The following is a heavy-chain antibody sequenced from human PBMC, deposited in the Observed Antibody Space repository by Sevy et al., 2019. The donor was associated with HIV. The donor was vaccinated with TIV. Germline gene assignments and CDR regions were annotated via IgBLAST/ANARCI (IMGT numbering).Heavy chain of an antibody. V-gene: IGHV3-21*01. CDR3: ARDYTSSWYGGAFDI. D-gene: IGHD6-13*01. CDR1: GFTFSRYS. Sequence: GGSLRLSCAASGFTFSRYSMNWVRQAPGKGLEWVSSISSSGYYIYYADSVEGRFTMSGDNAENSLSLQMNSLRAEDTAVYYCARDYTSSWYGGAFDIWGQGTMVTVSS. CDR2: ISSSGYYI. J-gene: IGHJ3*02.